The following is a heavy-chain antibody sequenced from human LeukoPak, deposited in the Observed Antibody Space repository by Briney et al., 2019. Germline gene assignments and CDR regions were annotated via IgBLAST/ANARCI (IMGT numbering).Heavy chain of an antibody. CDR3: AGDVAISGSGNFDY. J-gene: IGHJ4*02. D-gene: IGHD3-10*01. CDR2: IYSGGST. V-gene: IGHV3-66*01. CDR1: GFTVSSNY. Sequence: GGSLRLSCAASGFTVSSNYMSWVRQAPGKGRGWVSVIYSGGSTYYVDFVKDRFTISRDNSKNTLYLQMNSLRADDTAVYYCAGDVAISGSGNFDYWGQGTLVTVSS.